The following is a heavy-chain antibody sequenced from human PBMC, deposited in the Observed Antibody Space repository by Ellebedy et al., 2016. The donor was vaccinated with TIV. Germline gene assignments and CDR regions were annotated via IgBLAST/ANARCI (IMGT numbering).Heavy chain of an antibody. CDR3: AIRGRY. CDR1: GFTFTTYW. CDR2: IKQDGSEK. J-gene: IGHJ4*02. V-gene: IGHV3-7*01. Sequence: GESLKISCAASGFTFTTYWMSWVRQAPGKGLEWVANIKQDGSEKYYVDSVKGRFTISRDTAKNSLYLQMNSVRAEDTAVYYCAIRGRYWGQGTLVTVSS. D-gene: IGHD3-10*01.